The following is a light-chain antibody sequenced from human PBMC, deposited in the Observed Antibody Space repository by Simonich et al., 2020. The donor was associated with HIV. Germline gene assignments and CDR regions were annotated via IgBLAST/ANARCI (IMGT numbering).Light chain of an antibody. CDR1: SSNIGSNI. J-gene: IGLJ2*01. V-gene: IGLV1-40*01. CDR2: GNS. CDR3: QSYDSSLSVL. Sequence: QSVLTQAPSASGTPGQRVTISCSGSSSNIGSNIVNWYQQLPGTAPKLLIYGNSNRPSGVPDRFSGSKSGTSASLAITGLQAEDEADYYCQSYDSSLSVLFGGGTKLTVL.